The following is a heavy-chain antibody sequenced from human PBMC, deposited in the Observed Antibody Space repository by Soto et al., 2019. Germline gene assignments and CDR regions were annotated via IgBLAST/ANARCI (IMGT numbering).Heavy chain of an antibody. Sequence: QVQLQQWGAGPLRPLETLPLTCGVSGGSFSGYYWAWIRQSPGKGLEWIGEINDRGSINYNPSLKSRVSISVDTSKNHYSLNLWSVTAADTAVYYCARESHDILTGPPWVWYFDLWGRGTLVTVSS. J-gene: IGHJ2*01. CDR1: GGSFSGYY. D-gene: IGHD3-9*01. CDR3: ARESHDILTGPPWVWYFDL. V-gene: IGHV4-34*01. CDR2: INDRGSI.